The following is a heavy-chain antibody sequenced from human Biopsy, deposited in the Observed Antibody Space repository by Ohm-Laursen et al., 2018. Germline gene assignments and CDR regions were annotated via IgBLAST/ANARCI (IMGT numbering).Heavy chain of an antibody. CDR1: GGTFSSYV. D-gene: IGHD3-10*01. CDR2: IIPTFDTP. J-gene: IGHJ5*02. Sequence: GASVKASCKVSGGTFSSYVISWVRQAPGQGLEWMGRIIPTFDTPTYAPDFQGRVTFTADKSTGTAHLDLRSLRSEDTAVYYCAGGAAKGNPYDHWGQGTLVTVSS. CDR3: AGGAAKGNPYDH. V-gene: IGHV1-69*06.